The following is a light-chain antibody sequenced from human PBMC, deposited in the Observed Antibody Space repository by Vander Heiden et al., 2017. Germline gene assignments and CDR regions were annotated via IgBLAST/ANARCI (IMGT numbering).Light chain of an antibody. Sequence: DIQMTQSPSSLSASVGDRVTITCRASQSISSYLNWYQQKPGKAPKLLIYAASSLQSGVPSRFSGSGYGTDFTLTISSLQPEDFAPYYCQQSDSTPIFTFGHGTKVDIK. CDR1: QSISSY. J-gene: IGKJ3*01. V-gene: IGKV1-39*01. CDR2: AAS. CDR3: QQSDSTPIFT.